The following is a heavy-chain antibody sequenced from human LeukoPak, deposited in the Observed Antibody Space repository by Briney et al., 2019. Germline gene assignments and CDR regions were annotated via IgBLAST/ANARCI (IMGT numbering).Heavy chain of an antibody. J-gene: IGHJ3*02. CDR1: GFTFSSYW. CDR2: IKQDGSEK. CDR3: ARDFATMIDDAFDI. Sequence: GGSLRLSCAASGFTFSSYWMSWVRQAPGKGLKWVANIKQDGSEKYYVDSVKGRFTISRDNAKNSLYLQMNSLRAEDTAVYYCARDFATMIDDAFDIWGQGTMVTVSS. D-gene: IGHD3-22*01. V-gene: IGHV3-7*01.